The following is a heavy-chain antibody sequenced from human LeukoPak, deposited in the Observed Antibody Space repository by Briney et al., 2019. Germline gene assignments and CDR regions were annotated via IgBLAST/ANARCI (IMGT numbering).Heavy chain of an antibody. Sequence: GGSLRLSCAASGFTFSSYSMNWVRQAPGKGLEWISYISSTSSTIYYADSVEGRFTISRDNAKNSLYLQMNGLRAEDTAVYYCARVPARLDSSVEFFDYWGQGTLVTVSS. CDR3: ARVPARLDSSVEFFDY. CDR1: GFTFSSYS. J-gene: IGHJ4*02. CDR2: ISSTSSTI. D-gene: IGHD3-22*01. V-gene: IGHV3-48*01.